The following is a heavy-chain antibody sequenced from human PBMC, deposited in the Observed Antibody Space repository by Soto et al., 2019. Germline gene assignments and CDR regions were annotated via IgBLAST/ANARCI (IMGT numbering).Heavy chain of an antibody. V-gene: IGHV3-30-3*01. CDR2: ISYDGSNK. D-gene: IGHD3-16*01. J-gene: IGHJ6*02. Sequence: QVQLVESGGGVVQPGRSLRLSCAASGFTFSSYAMHWVRQAPGKGLEWVAVISYDGSNKYYADSVKGRFTISRDNSKNTLYLQMNSLRAEDTAVYYCAREGSMITFGGLRYGMDVWGQGTTVTVSS. CDR1: GFTFSSYA. CDR3: AREGSMITFGGLRYGMDV.